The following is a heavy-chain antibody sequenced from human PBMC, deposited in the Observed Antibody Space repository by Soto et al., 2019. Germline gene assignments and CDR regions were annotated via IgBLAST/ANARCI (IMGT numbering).Heavy chain of an antibody. V-gene: IGHV3-30*04. CDR3: VRCWGTGDGSNLGYNWLDP. D-gene: IGHD1-1*01. J-gene: IGHJ5*02. Sequence: QVQLVESGGGVVQPGRSLRLSCIVSGFTFSIYPMHWVRQTPGKGLEWVAVVSYDETTKYYADSVKGRFTISRDNSKNPLYLQMNSLRAEDTAVYYCVRCWGTGDGSNLGYNWLDPWGQGTLVTVSS. CDR2: VSYDETTK. CDR1: GFTFSIYP.